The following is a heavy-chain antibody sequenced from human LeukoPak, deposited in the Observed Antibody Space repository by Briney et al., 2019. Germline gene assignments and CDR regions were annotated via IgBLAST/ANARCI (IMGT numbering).Heavy chain of an antibody. CDR1: GGSISSYY. CDR3: ANRSGGQWLASGDAFDI. J-gene: IGHJ3*02. CDR2: IYYSGST. V-gene: IGHV4-59*08. Sequence: SETLSLTCTVSGGSISSYYWSWIRQPPGKGLEWIGYIYYSGSTNYNPSLKSRVTISVDTSKNQFSLKLSSVTAADTAVYYCANRSGGQWLASGDAFDIWGQGTMVTVSS. D-gene: IGHD6-19*01.